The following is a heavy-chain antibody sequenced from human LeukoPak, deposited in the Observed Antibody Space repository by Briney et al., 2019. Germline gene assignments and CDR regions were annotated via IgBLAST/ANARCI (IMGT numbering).Heavy chain of an antibody. D-gene: IGHD6-13*01. V-gene: IGHV1-2*02. CDR1: GYTFTGYH. J-gene: IGHJ4*02. Sequence: DSVKVSCKTSGYTFTGYHAHWVRQAPGQGLEWMGWINPNSGATNYAQKFQGRVNMTRDTSISTAYMELSRLTSDDTAIYYCAKDHSSSWYDGNFFDYWGQGTLVTVSS. CDR3: AKDHSSSWYDGNFFDY. CDR2: INPNSGAT.